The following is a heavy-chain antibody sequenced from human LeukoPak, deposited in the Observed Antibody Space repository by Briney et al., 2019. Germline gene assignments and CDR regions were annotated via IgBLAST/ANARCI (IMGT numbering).Heavy chain of an antibody. J-gene: IGHJ3*02. Sequence: SETLSLTCTVSGGSISSYYWSWIRQPPGKGLEWIGYIYTSGSTNYNPSLKSRVTISVDTSKNQFSLKLSSVTAADTAVYYCARRTNIVVVVAAHTAAFDIWGQGTMVTVSS. CDR2: IYTSGST. CDR1: GGSISSYY. CDR3: ARRTNIVVVVAAHTAAFDI. V-gene: IGHV4-4*09. D-gene: IGHD2-15*01.